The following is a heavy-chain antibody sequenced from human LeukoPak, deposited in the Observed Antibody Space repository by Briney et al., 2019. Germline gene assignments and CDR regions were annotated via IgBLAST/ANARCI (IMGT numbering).Heavy chain of an antibody. CDR3: AKAPTLWFWYFDY. CDR1: GFTFSSYA. V-gene: IGHV3-23*01. Sequence: GGSLRLSCAASGFTFSSYAMSWVRQAPEKGLEWVSAISGSGGSTYYADSVKGRFTISRDNSKNTLYLQMNSLRAEDTAVYYCAKAPTLWFWYFDYWGQGTLVTVSS. J-gene: IGHJ4*02. D-gene: IGHD5-18*01. CDR2: ISGSGGST.